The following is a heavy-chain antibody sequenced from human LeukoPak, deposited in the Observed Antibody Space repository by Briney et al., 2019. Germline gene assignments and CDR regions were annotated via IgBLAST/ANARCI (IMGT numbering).Heavy chain of an antibody. J-gene: IGHJ4*02. Sequence: PGGSLRLSCAASGFTFSSYSMNWVRQAPGKGLEWVAYISSTSGTIYYADSVKGRFTVSRDNAKNSLFLQMTSLRAADTAVYYCARSLCYDTGCSFDNWGQGTLVTVSS. CDR2: ISSTSGTI. V-gene: IGHV3-48*04. CDR3: ARSLCYDTGCSFDN. CDR1: GFTFSSYS. D-gene: IGHD2-15*01.